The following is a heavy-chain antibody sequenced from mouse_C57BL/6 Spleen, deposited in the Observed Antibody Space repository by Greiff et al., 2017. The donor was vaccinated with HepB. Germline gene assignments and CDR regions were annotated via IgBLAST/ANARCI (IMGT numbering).Heavy chain of an antibody. Sequence: QVQLQQPGAELVKPGASVKLSCKASGYTFTSYWMHWVKQRPGQGLEWIGMIHPNSGSANYNEKFKSKATLTVDKSSSTAYMQLSSLTSEDSAVYYCARWNYDYFDVWGTGTTVTVSS. CDR2: IHPNSGSA. D-gene: IGHD2-4*01. J-gene: IGHJ1*03. CDR1: GYTFTSYW. V-gene: IGHV1-64*01. CDR3: ARWNYDYFDV.